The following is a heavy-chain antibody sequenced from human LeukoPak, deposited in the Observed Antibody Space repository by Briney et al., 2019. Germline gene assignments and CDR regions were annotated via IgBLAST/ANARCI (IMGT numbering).Heavy chain of an antibody. CDR1: GFTFSSYW. Sequence: GGSLRLSCAASGFTFSSYWMSWVRQAPGKGLEWVANIKQDGSEKYYVDSVKGRFTISRDNAKNSLYLQMNSLRAEDTAVYYCSTRPPTYYYYCSGFFYDWGQGTLVTVSS. V-gene: IGHV3-7*01. J-gene: IGHJ4*02. D-gene: IGHD3-22*01. CDR2: IKQDGSEK. CDR3: STRPPTYYYYCSGFFYD.